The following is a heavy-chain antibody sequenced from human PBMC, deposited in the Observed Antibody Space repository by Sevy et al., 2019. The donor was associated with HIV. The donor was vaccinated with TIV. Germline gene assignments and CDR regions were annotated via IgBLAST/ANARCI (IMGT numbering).Heavy chain of an antibody. V-gene: IGHV4-4*07. J-gene: IGHJ4*02. Sequence: SDTLSLTCTVSGCSISSHYWSWIRQPAGKGLEWIGRIYTSGSTNYNPSLKSRVTMSVDTSKKQFSLKLSSVTAADTAVYYCARVHGDYTYFDYWGQGTLVTVSS. CDR1: GCSISSHY. D-gene: IGHD4-17*01. CDR2: IYTSGST. CDR3: ARVHGDYTYFDY.